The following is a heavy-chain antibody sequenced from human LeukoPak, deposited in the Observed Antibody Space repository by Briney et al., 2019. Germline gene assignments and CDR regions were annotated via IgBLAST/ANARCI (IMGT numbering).Heavy chain of an antibody. V-gene: IGHV3-21*01. CDR3: ARDPPPPKYYDFWSCYSLFDD. CDR1: GFTFSSYS. D-gene: IGHD3-3*01. J-gene: IGHJ4*02. Sequence: GGSLRLSCAASGFTFSSYSVNCVRQATGKGLEWVSSISSSSSYIYYVDSVKGRFTISRDNAKNSLYLQMNSLRAEDTAVYYCARDPPPPKYYDFWSCYSLFDDWGQGTLVTVSS. CDR2: ISSSSSYI.